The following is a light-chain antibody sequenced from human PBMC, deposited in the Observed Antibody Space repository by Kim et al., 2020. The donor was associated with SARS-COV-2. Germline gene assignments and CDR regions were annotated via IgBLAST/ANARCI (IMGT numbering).Light chain of an antibody. CDR1: SLRSYY. CDR3: TSRYRSCNHPWV. CDR2: GKN. V-gene: IGLV3-19*01. J-gene: IGLJ3*02. Sequence: SSELTQDPAVSVALGQTVRLTCQGDSLRSYYAIWYQQKPGQAPVLVIYGKNNRPSGIPDRFSGSSSGNTASFTITGAQAEDAADYSCTSRYRSCNHPWVF.